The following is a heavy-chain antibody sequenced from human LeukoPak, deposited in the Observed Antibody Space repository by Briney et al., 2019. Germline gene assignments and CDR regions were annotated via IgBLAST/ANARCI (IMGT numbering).Heavy chain of an antibody. CDR1: GGSFSGYY. J-gene: IGHJ4*02. CDR3: ARGIAAAGTYYFDY. D-gene: IGHD6-13*01. CDR2: INHSGST. Sequence: SETLSLTCAVYGGSFSGYYWSWIRQPPGKGLEWIGEINHSGSTNYNPSLKSRVTISVDTSKNQFSLKLSSVTAADTAVYYCARGIAAAGTYYFDYWGQGTLVTVSS. V-gene: IGHV4-34*01.